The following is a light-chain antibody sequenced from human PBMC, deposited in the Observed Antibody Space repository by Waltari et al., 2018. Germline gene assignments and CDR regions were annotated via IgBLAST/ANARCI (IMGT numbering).Light chain of an antibody. CDR3: HSRDTTSTRL. CDR2: GQN. Sequence: SSELTQDPAVSVALGQTVRIPCQGDSLRRFYASWYQQRPGQAPILVLYGQNNRPSGIPDRVSGSTSGNTASLTITRAQAEDEGDYFCHSRDTTSTRLFGGGTRVTV. V-gene: IGLV3-19*01. CDR1: SLRRFY. J-gene: IGLJ2*01.